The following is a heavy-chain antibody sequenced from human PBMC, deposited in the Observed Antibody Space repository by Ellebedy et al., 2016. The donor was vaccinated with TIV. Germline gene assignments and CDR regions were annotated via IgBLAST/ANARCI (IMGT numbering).Heavy chain of an antibody. J-gene: IGHJ3*01. V-gene: IGHV3-30*04. CDR2: ISFDGRAV. D-gene: IGHD6-19*01. CDR1: GFTFSSST. Sequence: GGSLRLXXAASGFTFSSSTMHWVRQAPGWGLDWVAGISFDGRAVHYADSVKGRFTISRDNSKNTLSLQMNSLRGEDSAIYYCARGPYSSGHCDAFDVWGLGTAVTVSS. CDR3: ARGPYSSGHCDAFDV.